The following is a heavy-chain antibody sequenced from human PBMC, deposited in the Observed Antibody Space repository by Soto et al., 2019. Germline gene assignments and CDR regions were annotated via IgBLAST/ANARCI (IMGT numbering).Heavy chain of an antibody. CDR3: ARRPRTRSVSCYYYHAFDI. D-gene: IGHD3-22*01. CDR1: GGSISSSSYY. J-gene: IGHJ3*02. Sequence: PSETLSLTCTVSGGSISSSSYYWGWIRQPPGKGLEWIGSIYYSGGTYYNPSLKSRVTISVDTSKNQFSLKLSSVTAADTAVYYCARRPRTRSVSCYYYHAFDIWGQGTMVTCSS. V-gene: IGHV4-39*01. CDR2: IYYSGGT.